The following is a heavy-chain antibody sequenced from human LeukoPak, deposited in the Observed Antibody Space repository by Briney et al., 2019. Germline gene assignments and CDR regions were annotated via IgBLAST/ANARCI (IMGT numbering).Heavy chain of an antibody. D-gene: IGHD2-21*01. V-gene: IGHV3-48*04. CDR2: ISSSSSTI. CDR1: GFTFSSYS. J-gene: IGHJ6*03. Sequence: GGSLRLSCAASGFTFSSYSMNWVRQAPGKGLEWVSYISSSSSTIYYADSVKGRFTISRDNAKNSLYLQMNSLGAEDTAVYYCARCGVPFYYYYMDVWGKGTTVTVSS. CDR3: ARCGVPFYYYYMDV.